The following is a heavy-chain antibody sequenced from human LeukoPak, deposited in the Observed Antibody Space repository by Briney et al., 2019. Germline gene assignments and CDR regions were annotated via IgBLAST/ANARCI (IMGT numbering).Heavy chain of an antibody. D-gene: IGHD2-2*02. J-gene: IGHJ4*02. V-gene: IGHV3-30*04. Sequence: PGGSLRLSCAASGFTFSSYAMHWVRQAPGKGLEWVAVISYDGSNKYYADSVKGRFTISRDNSKNTLYLQMNSLRAEDTAVYYCARISGYCSSTSCYTGLVDYWGQGTLVTVSS. CDR1: GFTFSSYA. CDR2: ISYDGSNK. CDR3: ARISGYCSSTSCYTGLVDY.